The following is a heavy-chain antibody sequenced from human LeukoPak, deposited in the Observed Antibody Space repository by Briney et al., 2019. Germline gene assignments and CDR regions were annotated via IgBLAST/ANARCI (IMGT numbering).Heavy chain of an antibody. V-gene: IGHV3-7*01. J-gene: IGHJ4*02. CDR1: GFTFSRYW. CDR2: IKQDGTDK. CDR3: ARASMGGRDYHLDS. D-gene: IGHD4/OR15-4a*01. Sequence: PGGSLRLSCAASGFTFSRYWMTWVRQAPGKGLEWVANIKQDGTDKYYVASVTGRFTISRDNAKNSLFLQLGSLRADDTAVYYCARASMGGRDYHLDSWGQGTLVTVSS.